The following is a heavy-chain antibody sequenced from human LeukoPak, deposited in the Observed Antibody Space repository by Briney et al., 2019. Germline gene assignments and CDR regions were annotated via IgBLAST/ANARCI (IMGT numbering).Heavy chain of an antibody. V-gene: IGHV3-30*04. CDR3: ARDEVGAFDI. CDR2: ISYDGSNK. J-gene: IGHJ3*02. D-gene: IGHD1-26*01. Sequence: PGGSLRLSCAASGFTFSSHAMHWVRQAPGKGLEWVAVISYDGSNKYYADSVKGRFTISRDNSKNTLYLQMNSLRAEDTAVYYCARDEVGAFDIWGQGTMVTVSS. CDR1: GFTFSSHA.